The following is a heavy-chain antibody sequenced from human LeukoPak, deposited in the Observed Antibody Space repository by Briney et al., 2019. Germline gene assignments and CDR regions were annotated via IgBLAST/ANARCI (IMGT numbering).Heavy chain of an antibody. Sequence: GGSLRLSCAASGFTFSSYAMHWVRQAPGKGLEWVAVISYDGSNKYYADSVKGRFTISRDNSKNTLYLQMNSLRAEDTAVYYCARGPYYYDSSGSSRYWGQGTLVTVSS. CDR2: ISYDGSNK. D-gene: IGHD3-22*01. CDR1: GFTFSSYA. CDR3: ARGPYYYDSSGSSRY. V-gene: IGHV3-30-3*01. J-gene: IGHJ4*02.